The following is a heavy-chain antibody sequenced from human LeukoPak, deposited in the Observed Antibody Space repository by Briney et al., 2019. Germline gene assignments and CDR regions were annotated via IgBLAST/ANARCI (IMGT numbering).Heavy chain of an antibody. CDR2: IYYSGST. CDR1: GGSISSSSYY. Sequence: PSETLSLTCTVSGGSISSSSYYWGWIRQPPGKGLEWTGSIYYSGSTYYNPSLKSRVTISVDTSKNQFSLKLSSVTAADTAVYYCAGQWELLSIWFDPWGQGTLVTVSS. D-gene: IGHD1-26*01. CDR3: AGQWELLSIWFDP. J-gene: IGHJ5*02. V-gene: IGHV4-39*01.